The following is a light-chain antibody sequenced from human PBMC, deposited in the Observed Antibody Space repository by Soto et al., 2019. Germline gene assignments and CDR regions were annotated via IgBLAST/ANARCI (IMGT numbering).Light chain of an antibody. J-gene: IGLJ2*01. Sequence: QSALTQPGSVSGSPGQSITISCTGTSSDVGGYNYISWYQQHPGKAPKFIIYDVRNRPSGVSNRFSGSRSGNTASLTISGLQAEDEADYYCSSYTSSSTVIFGGGTKLTVL. CDR1: SSDVGGYNY. CDR2: DVR. V-gene: IGLV2-14*03. CDR3: SSYTSSSTVI.